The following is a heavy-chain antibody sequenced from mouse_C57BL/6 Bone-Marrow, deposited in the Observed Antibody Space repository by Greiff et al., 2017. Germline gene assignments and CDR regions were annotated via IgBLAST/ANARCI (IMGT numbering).Heavy chain of an antibody. J-gene: IGHJ2*01. V-gene: IGHV14-4*01. Sequence: VQLKQSGAELVRPGASVKLSCTASGFNIKDDYMHWVKQRPEQGLEWIGWIDPENGDTEYASKFQGKATITADTSSNTAYLQLSSLTSEDTAVYYCTKDWDGYWGQGTTLTVSS. CDR1: GFNIKDDY. CDR3: TKDWDGY. CDR2: IDPENGDT. D-gene: IGHD4-1*01.